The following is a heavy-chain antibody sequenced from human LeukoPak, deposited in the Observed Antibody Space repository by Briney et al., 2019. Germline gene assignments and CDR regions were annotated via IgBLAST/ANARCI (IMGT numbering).Heavy chain of an antibody. CDR3: ARVGATTWY. V-gene: IGHV3-48*04. CDR1: GFTFSSHT. Sequence: GGSLRLSCSASGFTFSSHTMNWVRQVPGKGLEWVSAISGSSATIYYADSVKGRFTISRDNAKNTLYLQVNSLRAEDTAVYYCARVGATTWYWGQGTLVTVSS. CDR2: ISGSSATI. D-gene: IGHD1-26*01. J-gene: IGHJ4*02.